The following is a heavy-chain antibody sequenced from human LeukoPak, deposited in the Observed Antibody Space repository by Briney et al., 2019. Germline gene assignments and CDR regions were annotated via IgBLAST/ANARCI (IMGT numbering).Heavy chain of an antibody. CDR3: ARDRSGYIFDY. Sequence: PSETLSLTCTVSGGSISSYYWSWIRQPPGKGLEWIGYIYYSGSTNYNPSLKSRVTISVDTSKNQFSLKLSSVTAADTAVYYCARDRSGYIFDYWGQGTLVTVSS. CDR1: GGSISSYY. V-gene: IGHV4-59*01. J-gene: IGHJ4*02. CDR2: IYYSGST. D-gene: IGHD3-3*01.